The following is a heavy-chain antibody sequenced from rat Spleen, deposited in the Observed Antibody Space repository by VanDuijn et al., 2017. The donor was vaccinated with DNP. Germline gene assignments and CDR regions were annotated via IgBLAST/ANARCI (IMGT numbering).Heavy chain of an antibody. D-gene: IGHD4-6*01. J-gene: IGHJ3*01. CDR2: IRYDGGSI. V-gene: IGHV5-22*01. CDR3: ARPWDLGFAY. Sequence: EVQLVESGGGLVQPGGSLKLSCAASGFAFSDYYMAWVRQAPTKGLEWVAYIRYDGGSIHYGDSVKGRFTIFRDNAKSTLYLQMNSLRSEDMATYYCARPWDLGFAYWGQGTLVTVSS. CDR1: GFAFSDYY.